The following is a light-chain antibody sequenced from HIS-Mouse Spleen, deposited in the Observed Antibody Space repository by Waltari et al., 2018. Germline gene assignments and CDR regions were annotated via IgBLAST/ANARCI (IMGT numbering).Light chain of an antibody. J-gene: IGLJ2*01. CDR3: NSRDSSGNHPPVV. V-gene: IGLV3-19*01. CDR2: GKN. CDR1: SLRSYY. Sequence: SSELTQDPAVSVALGQTVRITGQGDSLRSYYASWYQQQPGQAPVLVIYGKNNRPSGIPDRFSGSSSGNTASLTITGAQAEDEADYYCNSRDSSGNHPPVVFGGGTKLTVL.